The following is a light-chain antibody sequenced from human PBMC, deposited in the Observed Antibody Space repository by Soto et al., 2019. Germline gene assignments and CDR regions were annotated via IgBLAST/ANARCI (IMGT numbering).Light chain of an antibody. J-gene: IGKJ3*01. Sequence: DIQMTQSPSTLSASVGDRVTITCRAIQSINNRLAWYQQMPGKAPNLLIYDASSLESGVPSRFSGSGSGTEFTLTISSLQSEDFAIYYCQQYNNWPPEITFGPGTKVDIK. CDR3: QQYNNWPPEIT. CDR1: QSINNR. CDR2: DAS. V-gene: IGKV1-5*01.